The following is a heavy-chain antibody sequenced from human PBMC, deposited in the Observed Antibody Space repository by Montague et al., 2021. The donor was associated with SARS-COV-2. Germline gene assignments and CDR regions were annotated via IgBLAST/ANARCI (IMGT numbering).Heavy chain of an antibody. J-gene: IGHJ4*02. CDR2: IYSSGGT. CDR1: GGSISNYY. V-gene: IGHV4-4*07. Sequence: SETLSLTCTVSGGSISNYYWSWIRQPAGEGLEWIGRIYSSGGTNYNPSLKSRISMSVDTSKNQFSLELSSVTAADTAIYYCARDYSHCSGGSCVFDYWGQGTLVTVSS. CDR3: ARDYSHCSGGSCVFDY. D-gene: IGHD2-15*01.